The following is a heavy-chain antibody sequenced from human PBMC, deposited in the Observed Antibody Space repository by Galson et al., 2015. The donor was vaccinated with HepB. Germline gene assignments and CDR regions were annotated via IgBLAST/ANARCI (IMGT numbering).Heavy chain of an antibody. CDR2: ISYDGSNK. J-gene: IGHJ4*02. D-gene: IGHD6-6*01. CDR3: ARDGGTGSSRQVGGLDY. CDR1: GFTFSSYA. Sequence: SLRLSCAASGFTFSSYAMHWVRQAPGKGLEWVAVISYDGSNKYYADSVKGRFTISRDNSKNTLYLQMNSLRAEDTAVYYCARDGGTGSSRQVGGLDYWGQGTLVTVSS. V-gene: IGHV3-30-3*01.